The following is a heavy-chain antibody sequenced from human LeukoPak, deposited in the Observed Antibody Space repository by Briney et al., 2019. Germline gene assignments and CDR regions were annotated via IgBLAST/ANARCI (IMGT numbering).Heavy chain of an antibody. D-gene: IGHD6-19*01. V-gene: IGHV4-39*01. J-gene: IGHJ4*02. CDR1: GGSISSSSYY. CDR2: IYYSGST. Sequence: PSETLSLTCIVSGGSISSSSYYWGWIRQPPGKGLEWIGSIYYSGSTYYNPSLKSRVTISVDTSKNQFSLKLSSVTAADTAVYYCASVKVSEVQWLDRFDYWGQGTLVTVSS. CDR3: ASVKVSEVQWLDRFDY.